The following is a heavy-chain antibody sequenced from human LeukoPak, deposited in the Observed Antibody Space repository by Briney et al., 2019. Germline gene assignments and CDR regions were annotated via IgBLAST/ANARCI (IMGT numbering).Heavy chain of an antibody. V-gene: IGHV1-8*01. J-gene: IGHJ5*02. CDR2: MNPNSGNT. CDR3: ARRYSSSSVRPRFWFDP. Sequence: ASVKVSCKASGYTFTSYDINWVRQATGQGPEWMGWMNPNSGNTGYAQKFQGRVTMTRNTSISTAYMELSSLRSEDTAVYYCARRYSSSSVRPRFWFDPWGQGTLVTVSS. D-gene: IGHD6-6*01. CDR1: GYTFTSYD.